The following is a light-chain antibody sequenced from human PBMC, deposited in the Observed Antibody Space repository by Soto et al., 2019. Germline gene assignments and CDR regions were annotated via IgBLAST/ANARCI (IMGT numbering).Light chain of an antibody. CDR3: QQYNSYSSWT. CDR1: QSLNSL. J-gene: IGKJ1*01. CDR2: DAS. V-gene: IGKV1-5*01. Sequence: DIQTTPSPSTLSAYPGYRVPITCPPIQSLNSLLAWYQQKPGRAPKLLIYDASTLESGVPSRFSGSGSGTEFTLTISSLQTDDFATYYCQQYNSYSSWTFGKGTKVDIK.